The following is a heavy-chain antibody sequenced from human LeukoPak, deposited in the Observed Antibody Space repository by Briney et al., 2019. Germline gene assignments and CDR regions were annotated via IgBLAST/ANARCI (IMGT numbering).Heavy chain of an antibody. J-gene: IGHJ4*02. V-gene: IGHV3-33*01. Sequence: PGGSLRLSCAASGFPFSSYGMHWVRQAPGKGLEWVARLVYDERNDYANSVKGRFTNSRDNSKNTLYLQMDNLRVDDTAVYYCARDLSAAYDFWGQGILVTVSS. CDR3: ARDLSAAYDF. CDR1: GFPFSSYG. D-gene: IGHD6-19*01. CDR2: LVYDERN.